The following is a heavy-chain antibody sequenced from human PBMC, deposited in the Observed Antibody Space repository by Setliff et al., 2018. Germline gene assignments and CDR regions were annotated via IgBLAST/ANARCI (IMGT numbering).Heavy chain of an antibody. J-gene: IGHJ4*02. D-gene: IGHD3-16*02. CDR1: GGSISSSSYY. CDR3: ARSGDYIWGSYRPYYFDH. CDR2: IDYSWTI. Sequence: SETLSLTCIVSGGSISSSSYYWGWIRQPPGKGLEWIGSIDYSWTIYYNPSLKSRVTISVDTSKNQVPLKLSSVTAADTAVYYCARSGDYIWGSYRPYYFDHWGQGTLVTVSS. V-gene: IGHV4-39*06.